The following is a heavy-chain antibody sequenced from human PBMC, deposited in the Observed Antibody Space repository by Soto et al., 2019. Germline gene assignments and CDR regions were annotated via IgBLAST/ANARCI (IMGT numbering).Heavy chain of an antibody. J-gene: IGHJ6*02. CDR2: IDYSGST. CDR3: ARDWPHHYGFDV. Sequence: SETLSLTCTVSGDSISNSDYYWNWIRQSPGKGLEWIASIDYSGSTYYNPSLKSRVVISADTSKNLFSLKLRSVTAADTALYFCARDWPHHYGFDVWGQGTTVTVSS. CDR1: GDSISNSDYY. V-gene: IGHV4-30-4*01.